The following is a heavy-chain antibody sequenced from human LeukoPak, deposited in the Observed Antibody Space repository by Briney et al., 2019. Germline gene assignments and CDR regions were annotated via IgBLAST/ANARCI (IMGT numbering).Heavy chain of an antibody. J-gene: IGHJ4*02. Sequence: GASLRLSCAASGFTFSSYAMSWVRQAPGKGLEWVSAISGSGGSTYYADSVKGRFTISRDNSKNTLYLQMNSLRAEDTAVYYCAKLGRGSYYSDYFDYWGQGTLDTVSS. V-gene: IGHV3-23*01. CDR1: GFTFSSYA. D-gene: IGHD1-26*01. CDR3: AKLGRGSYYSDYFDY. CDR2: ISGSGGST.